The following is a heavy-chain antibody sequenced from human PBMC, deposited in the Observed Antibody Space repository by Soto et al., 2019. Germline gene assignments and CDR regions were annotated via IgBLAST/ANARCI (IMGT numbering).Heavy chain of an antibody. D-gene: IGHD2-2*01. V-gene: IGHV1-18*01. CDR1: GYSFMKYG. J-gene: IGHJ4*01. CDR2: ISPYSGYT. Sequence: ASVKVSCNGFGYSFMKYGINWVRQAPGQGLEWVGWISPYSGYTHSAQKFHGRLTLTTDTAASTAYMELRILRSADTALYYGAREASVLIPAAQPSRFDSWGQ. CDR3: AREASVLIPAAQPSRFDS.